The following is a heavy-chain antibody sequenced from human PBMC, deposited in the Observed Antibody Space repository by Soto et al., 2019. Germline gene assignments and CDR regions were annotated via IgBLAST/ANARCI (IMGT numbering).Heavy chain of an antibody. D-gene: IGHD3-9*01. J-gene: IGHJ6*02. CDR2: LIPMFGTT. CDR1: GGTFSSYS. CDR3: ARAVVLTFTRFYDMDV. Sequence: QVQLGQSGAEVKTPGSSVKVSCKASGGTFSSYSITWVRQAPGQGLEWMGRLIPMFGTTDYAQRFQGRVTFTADESTSTASMEVTNLTSEDTAVYYCARAVVLTFTRFYDMDVWGQGTTVTVSS. V-gene: IGHV1-69*18.